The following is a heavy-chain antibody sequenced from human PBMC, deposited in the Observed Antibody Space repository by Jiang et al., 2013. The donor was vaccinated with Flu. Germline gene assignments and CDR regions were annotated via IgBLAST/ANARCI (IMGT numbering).Heavy chain of an antibody. Sequence: GAEVKKPGESLKISCKGSGYSFTTYWIAWVRQLPGKGLEWMGIIYPGDSDTRYSPSFQGQVTISADTSSDTAYLQWSSLKASDTAMYYCARQHAEVRRITVYGVLKGSPNYWYFDLWAVAPGHCLL. D-gene: IGHD3-3*01. V-gene: IGHV5-51*01. CDR3: ARQHAEVRRITVYGVLKGSPNYWYFDL. J-gene: IGHJ2*01. CDR1: GYSFTTYW. CDR2: IYPGDSDT.